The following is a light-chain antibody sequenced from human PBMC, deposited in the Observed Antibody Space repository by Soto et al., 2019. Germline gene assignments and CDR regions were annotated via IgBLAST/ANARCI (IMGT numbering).Light chain of an antibody. CDR3: SSYTTRPTLV. CDR2: DVS. V-gene: IGLV2-14*03. Sequence: QSALTQPASVSGSPGQSITISCTGTSSDVGRYNYVSWYHQYPGKAHKLMIYDVSNRPSGVFNRYSGSKYGNTASLTRSGLQAEEEDYYYCSSYTTRPTLVFGGGTKVTVL. J-gene: IGLJ3*02. CDR1: SSDVGRYNY.